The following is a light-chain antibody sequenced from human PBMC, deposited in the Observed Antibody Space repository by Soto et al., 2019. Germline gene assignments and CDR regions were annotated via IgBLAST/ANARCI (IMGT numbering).Light chain of an antibody. V-gene: IGKV1-5*01. CDR3: QQYDSFSVT. J-gene: IGKJ1*01. CDR1: QTISTW. CDR2: DAS. Sequence: DIQVTQSPPTLSASVGDRVTITCRASQTISTWMAWYQQKPGKAPKLLVYDASTLQSGVASRFSGSGSGTEFTLIISGLQPDDSATYYCQQYDSFSVTFGQGTKVDIK.